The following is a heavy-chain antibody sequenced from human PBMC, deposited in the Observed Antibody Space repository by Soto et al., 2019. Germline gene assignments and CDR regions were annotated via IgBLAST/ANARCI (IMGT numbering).Heavy chain of an antibody. V-gene: IGHV3-23*01. CDR3: AQGRGFPYYYGMDV. CDR1: GFTFSSYA. D-gene: IGHD3-10*01. J-gene: IGHJ6*02. CDR2: ISGSGGST. Sequence: PGGSLRLSCAASGFTFSSYAMSWVRQAPGKGLEWVSAISGSGGSTYYADSVKGRFTISRDNSKNTLYLQMNSLRAEDTAVYYCAQGRGFPYYYGMDVWGHGTKVTVYS.